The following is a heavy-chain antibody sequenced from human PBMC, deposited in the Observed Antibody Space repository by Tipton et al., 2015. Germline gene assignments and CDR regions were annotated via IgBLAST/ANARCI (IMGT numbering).Heavy chain of an antibody. D-gene: IGHD3-3*01. J-gene: IGHJ4*01. Sequence: TLSLTCNVSGGSITSYYWSWIRQPPGKGLEWIGYIYYSGSTKYSPSLKSRVTISVDSSKTQLSLKLRSVTAADAAVFYCARFRFDYFDYLGHGTLVTVSS. CDR2: IYYSGST. CDR3: ARFRFDYFDY. V-gene: IGHV4-59*01. CDR1: GGSITSYY.